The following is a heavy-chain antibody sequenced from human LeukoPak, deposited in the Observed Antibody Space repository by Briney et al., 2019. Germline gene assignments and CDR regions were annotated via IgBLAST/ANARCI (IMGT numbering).Heavy chain of an antibody. D-gene: IGHD4-17*01. CDR3: ARGNGDYVEYFQH. J-gene: IGHJ1*01. Sequence: PSETLSLTCSVSGGSISSYDWSWIRQRPGKGLEWLGCVSYSGTTKYSPSLKSRVTISVDTSKSQFSLKLTSMTAADTAVYYCARGNGDYVEYFQHWGQGTLVSVSS. CDR2: VSYSGTT. V-gene: IGHV4-59*01. CDR1: GGSISSYD.